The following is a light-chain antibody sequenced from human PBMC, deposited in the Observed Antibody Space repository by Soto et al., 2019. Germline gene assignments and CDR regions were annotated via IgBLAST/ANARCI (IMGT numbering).Light chain of an antibody. Sequence: QSVLTQPPSASGTPGQRVNISFSGSSSNIGSNTVNWYQQLQGTAPKLLIYSNNQPPSGVPDRFSGSKSGTSASLAIIGLQSEDEADYYCAALDDSLNGRYVFGTGTKVTVL. V-gene: IGLV1-44*01. CDR2: SNN. J-gene: IGLJ1*01. CDR1: SSNIGSNT. CDR3: AALDDSLNGRYV.